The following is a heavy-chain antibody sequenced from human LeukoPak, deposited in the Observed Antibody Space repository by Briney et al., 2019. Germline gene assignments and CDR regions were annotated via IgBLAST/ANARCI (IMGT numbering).Heavy chain of an antibody. CDR3: AKSHYYGSGSIDY. Sequence: PGGSLRLSCADSGFTFSSYWMHWVRQAPGKGLVWVSRLSGDGRRTTYADSVKGRFTISRDNSKNALYLQVNSLRADDAALYYCAKSHYYGSGSIDYWGQGTLVTVSS. CDR2: LSGDGRRT. D-gene: IGHD3-10*01. J-gene: IGHJ4*02. V-gene: IGHV3-74*03. CDR1: GFTFSSYW.